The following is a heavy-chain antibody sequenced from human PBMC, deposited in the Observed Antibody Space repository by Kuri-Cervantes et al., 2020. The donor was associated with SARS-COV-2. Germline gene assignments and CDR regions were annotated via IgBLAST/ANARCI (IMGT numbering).Heavy chain of an antibody. CDR3: ARGIRDSDY. CDR2: ISSSSSTI. CDR1: GFAFSSYS. Sequence: GGSLRLSCAASGFAFSSYSMNWVRQAPGKGLEWVSYISSSSSTIYYADSVKGRFTISRDNAKNSLYLQMNSLRAEDTAVYYCARGIRDSDYWGQGTLVTVSS. J-gene: IGHJ4*02. V-gene: IGHV3-48*01.